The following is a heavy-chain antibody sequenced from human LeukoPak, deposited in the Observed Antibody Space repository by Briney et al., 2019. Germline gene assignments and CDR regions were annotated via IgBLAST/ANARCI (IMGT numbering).Heavy chain of an antibody. CDR1: GFTFSSYA. D-gene: IGHD6-13*01. V-gene: IGHV3-64*01. CDR2: ISSSGGST. Sequence: GGSLRLSCAASGFTFSSYAMHWVRQAPGKGLEYVSAISSSGGSTYYANSVKGRFTISRDNSKNTLYLQMGSLRAEDMAVYYCARKAAADYWGQGTLVTVSS. J-gene: IGHJ4*02. CDR3: ARKAAADY.